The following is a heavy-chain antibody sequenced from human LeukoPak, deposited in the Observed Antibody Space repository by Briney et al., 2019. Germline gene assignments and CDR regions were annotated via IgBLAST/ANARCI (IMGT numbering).Heavy chain of an antibody. V-gene: IGHV1-2*02. CDR3: ARDLYSSSWYWVY. J-gene: IGHJ4*02. CDR2: ISPNSGGT. Sequence: ASVKVSCKASGYTFTGYYMHWVRQAPGQGVEWMGWISPNSGGTNYAQKFQGRVTMTRDTSISTAYMELSRLRSDDTAVYYCARDLYSSSWYWVYWGQGTLVTVSS. CDR1: GYTFTGYY. D-gene: IGHD6-13*01.